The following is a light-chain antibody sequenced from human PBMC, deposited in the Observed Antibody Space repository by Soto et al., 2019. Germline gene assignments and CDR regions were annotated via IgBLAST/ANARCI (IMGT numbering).Light chain of an antibody. CDR1: QSVDNR. CDR3: QHYSPSPVT. J-gene: IGKJ5*01. V-gene: IGKV3-20*01. Sequence: ELVLTQSPGTLSLSPVERATLSFRASQSVDNRLAWYQQKPGQPPRLLIFDASSRATDIPDRFSGRGSGTDFSLTITRLAPEDFALYYCQHYSPSPVTCGLGTRLEIK. CDR2: DAS.